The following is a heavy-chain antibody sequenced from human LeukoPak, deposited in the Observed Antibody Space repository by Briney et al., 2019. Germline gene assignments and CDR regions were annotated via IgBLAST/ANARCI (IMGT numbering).Heavy chain of an antibody. D-gene: IGHD3-9*01. Sequence: SETLSLTCTVSGGSVSSSSYYWGWIRQPPGKGLQWIGSIYYSGSTYYNPSLKSRVTISIDTSKNQFSLKLSSVTAADTAVYYCAKTFDILTGYAVFDPWGQGTLVTVSS. CDR1: GGSVSSSSYY. CDR3: AKTFDILTGYAVFDP. CDR2: IYYSGST. J-gene: IGHJ5*02. V-gene: IGHV4-39*01.